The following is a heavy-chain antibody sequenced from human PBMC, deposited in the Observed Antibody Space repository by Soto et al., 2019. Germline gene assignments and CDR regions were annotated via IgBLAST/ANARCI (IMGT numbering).Heavy chain of an antibody. D-gene: IGHD3-3*01. CDR2: TYYRSKWYN. Sequence: SQTLSLTCAISGDSVSSNSAAWNWIRHSPSRGLEWLGRTYYRSKWYNDYAVSVKSRITINPDTSKNQFSLQLNSVTPEDTAVYYCARDSRPDFWSGYFAFDIWGQGTMVTVSS. V-gene: IGHV6-1*01. CDR1: GDSVSSNSAA. CDR3: ARDSRPDFWSGYFAFDI. J-gene: IGHJ3*02.